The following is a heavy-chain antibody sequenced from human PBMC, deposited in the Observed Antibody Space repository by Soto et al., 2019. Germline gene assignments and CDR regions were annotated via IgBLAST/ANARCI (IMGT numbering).Heavy chain of an antibody. D-gene: IGHD3-3*01. CDR2: IYYSGST. CDR1: GGSISSYY. Sequence: PSETLSLTCTVSGGSISSYYWSWIRQPPGKGLEWIGYIYYSGSTNYNPSLKSRVTISVDTSKNQFSLKLSSVTAADTAVYYCARRVYDFWSGYPKWYFDYWGQGTLVTVSS. J-gene: IGHJ4*02. CDR3: ARRVYDFWSGYPKWYFDY. V-gene: IGHV4-59*08.